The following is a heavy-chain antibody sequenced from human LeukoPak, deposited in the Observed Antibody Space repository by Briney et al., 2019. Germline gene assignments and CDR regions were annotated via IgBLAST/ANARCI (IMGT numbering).Heavy chain of an antibody. J-gene: IGHJ4*02. CDR1: GGSISSYY. V-gene: IGHV3-11*01. CDR3: ARDPRVTVTIFDY. Sequence: LSLTCTVSGGSISSYYMSWIRQAPGKGLEWVSYISSSGSTIYYADSVKGRFTISRDNAKNSLYLQMNSLRAEDTAVYYCARDPRVTVTIFDYWGQGTLVTVSS. D-gene: IGHD4-17*01. CDR2: ISSSGSTI.